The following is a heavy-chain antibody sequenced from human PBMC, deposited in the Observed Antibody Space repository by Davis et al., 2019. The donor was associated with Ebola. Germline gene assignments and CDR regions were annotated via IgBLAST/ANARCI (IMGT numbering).Heavy chain of an antibody. D-gene: IGHD1-26*01. CDR3: ARDGVPRARVGATYYFDY. CDR1: GYTFTSYY. J-gene: IGHJ4*02. CDR2: INPSAGST. Sequence: ASVKVSCKASGYTFTSYYMHWVRQAPGQGLEWMGIINPSAGSTSYAQKFQGRVTMTRDTSTSTVYMELRSLRSEDTAVYYCARDGVPRARVGATYYFDYWGQGTLVTVSS. V-gene: IGHV1-46*01.